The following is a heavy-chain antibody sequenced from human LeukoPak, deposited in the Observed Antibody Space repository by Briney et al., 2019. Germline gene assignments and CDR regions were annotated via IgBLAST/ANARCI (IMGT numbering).Heavy chain of an antibody. J-gene: IGHJ4*02. CDR1: GDSISNYY. V-gene: IGHV4-59*13. D-gene: IGHD3-9*01. CDR3: AREWDTSSFDPRASGDY. CDR2: VYYSGTT. Sequence: SETLSLTCTVSGDSISNYYWSWIRQPPGKGLEWIGYVYYSGTTIYNPSLKSRVTISIDTSKKQFFLRLSSVTAADTAVYFCAREWDTSSFDPRASGDYWGQGTPVTVSS.